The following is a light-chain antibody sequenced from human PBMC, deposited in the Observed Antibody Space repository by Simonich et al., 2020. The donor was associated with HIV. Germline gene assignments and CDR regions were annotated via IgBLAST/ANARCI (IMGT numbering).Light chain of an antibody. CDR3: CSYAGSYTFV. V-gene: IGLV2-11*01. J-gene: IGLJ1*01. Sequence: QSALTQPRSVSVSPGQSVTISCTGTSSDVGGYNYVSWYQQHPGKAPKLMIYDVNKRPSGVPDRFSGSKSGNTASLTISGLQAEDEADYYCCSYAGSYTFVFGPGTKVTVL. CDR1: SSDVGGYNY. CDR2: DVN.